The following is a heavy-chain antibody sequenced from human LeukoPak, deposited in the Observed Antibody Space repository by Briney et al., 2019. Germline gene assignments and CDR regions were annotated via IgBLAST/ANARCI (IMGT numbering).Heavy chain of an antibody. CDR1: GDIVSSNSAA. CDR2: TYYRSKWYN. D-gene: IGHD2-2*01. V-gene: IGHV6-1*01. Sequence: SQTLSLTCAISGDIVSSNSAAWNWIRQSPSRGLEWLGRTYYRSKWYNDYAVSVKSRITINPDTSKNQFSLQLNSVTPEDTAVYYCARGIVVVPAAMSVYYYYYMDVWGKGTTVTVSS. CDR3: ARGIVVVPAAMSVYYYYYMDV. J-gene: IGHJ6*03.